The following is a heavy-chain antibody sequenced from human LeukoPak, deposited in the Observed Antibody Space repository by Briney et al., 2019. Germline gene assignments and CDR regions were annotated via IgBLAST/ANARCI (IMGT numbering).Heavy chain of an antibody. CDR3: ARVGYSWYVYY. CDR1: GFTFSSYG. Sequence: GGSLRLSCAASGFTFSSYGMHWVRQAPGKGLEWVAVIWYDGSNKYYADSVKGRFTISRDNSKNTLYLQMNSLRAEDTAVYYCARVGYSWYVYYWGQGTLVTVSS. J-gene: IGHJ4*02. V-gene: IGHV3-33*01. D-gene: IGHD2-15*01. CDR2: IWYDGSNK.